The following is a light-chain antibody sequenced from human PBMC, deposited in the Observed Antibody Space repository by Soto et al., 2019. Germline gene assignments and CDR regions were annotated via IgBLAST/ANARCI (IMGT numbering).Light chain of an antibody. V-gene: IGKV1-5*03. CDR2: KAS. CDR1: QTISSW. Sequence: DNRMTQSPSTPSGSVGGRVTITCLASQTISSWWAWYQQKPEKAPKLLIYKASTLKSGVPSRFSGSGSGTEFTLTISSLQSEDFAVYYCQQYNNWPRTFGQGTKVDI. J-gene: IGKJ1*01. CDR3: QQYNNWPRT.